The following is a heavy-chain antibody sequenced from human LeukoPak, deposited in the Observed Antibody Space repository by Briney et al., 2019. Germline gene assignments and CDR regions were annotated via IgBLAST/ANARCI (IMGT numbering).Heavy chain of an antibody. Sequence: GGSLRLSCAASGFTFSSYAMSWVRQAPGKGLVWVSRINSDGSSTSYADSVKGRFTISRDNAKNTLYLQMNSLRAEDTAVYYCAKDRKRYSGSYPSGFDPWGQGTLVTVSS. J-gene: IGHJ5*02. CDR1: GFTFSSYA. D-gene: IGHD1-26*01. CDR2: INSDGSST. V-gene: IGHV3-74*01. CDR3: AKDRKRYSGSYPSGFDP.